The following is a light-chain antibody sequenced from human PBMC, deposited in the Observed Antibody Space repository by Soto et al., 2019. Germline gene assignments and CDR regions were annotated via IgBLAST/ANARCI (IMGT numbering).Light chain of an antibody. CDR1: TSDVADFNY. CDR3: SSYTSSSTLV. CDR2: EVS. V-gene: IGLV2-14*01. Sequence: QSVLTQPASVSGSPGQSITISCTGTTSDVADFNYVSWYQHHPGNAPKLIIYEVSNRPSGVSNRFSGSKSGNTASLTISGLQAEDEADYYCSSYTSSSTLVFGTGTKVTAL. J-gene: IGLJ1*01.